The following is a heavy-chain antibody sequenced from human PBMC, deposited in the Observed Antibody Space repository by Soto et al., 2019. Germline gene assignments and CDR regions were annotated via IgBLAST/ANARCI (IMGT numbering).Heavy chain of an antibody. J-gene: IGHJ4*02. CDR1: GVSISSDNW. D-gene: IGHD6-13*01. CDR3: ARDRIAAADYVWED. V-gene: IGHV4-4*02. Sequence: QVHLQQSGPGLVKPSGTLSLTCTLSGVSISSDNWWTWVRQSPGKGLEWIGDIYHRGSTNYTPSLKSRVAISVDQYKNQFSLNLTSVTAADTAVYYCARDRIAAADYVWEDWGQGTLVTVSS. CDR2: IYHRGST.